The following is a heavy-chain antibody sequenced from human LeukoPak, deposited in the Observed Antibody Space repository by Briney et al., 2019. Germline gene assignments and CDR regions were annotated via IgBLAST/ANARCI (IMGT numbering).Heavy chain of an antibody. D-gene: IGHD3-22*01. CDR1: GGTFSSYA. CDR3: ARDHYDSSGYYPFDC. V-gene: IGHV1-69*05. CDR2: IIPIFGTA. Sequence: SVKVSCKASGGTFSSYAISWVRQAPGQGLEWMGGIIPIFGTANYAQKFQGRVTITTDESTSTAYMELSSLRSEDTAVYYCARDHYDSSGYYPFDCWGQGTLVTVSS. J-gene: IGHJ4*02.